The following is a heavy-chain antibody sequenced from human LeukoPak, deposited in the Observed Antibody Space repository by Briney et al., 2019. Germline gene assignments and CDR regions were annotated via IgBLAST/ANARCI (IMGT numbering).Heavy chain of an antibody. CDR1: GFTFSSYW. D-gene: IGHD4-17*01. CDR2: INPDGTTT. J-gene: IGHJ4*02. CDR3: VRIATVTTPDY. Sequence: GGSLRLSCAASGFTFSSYWMHWVRQPLGKGLVWVSRINPDGTTTNYADSVKGRFTISRDNAKDTLYLQMNSLTVEDTALYYCVRIATVTTPDYWGQGTLVTVSS. V-gene: IGHV3-74*01.